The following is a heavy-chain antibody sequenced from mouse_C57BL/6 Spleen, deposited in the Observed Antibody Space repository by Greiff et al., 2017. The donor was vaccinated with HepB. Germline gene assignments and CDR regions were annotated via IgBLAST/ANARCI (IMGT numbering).Heavy chain of an antibody. CDR3: ARSGGNYSWFAY. D-gene: IGHD2-1*01. Sequence: QVQLQQSGAELARPGASVKMSCKASGYTFTSYTMHWVKQRPGQGLEWIGYINPSSGYTKYNQKFKDKATLTADKSSSTAYMQLSSLTSEDSAVYYCARSGGNYSWFAYWGQGTLVTVSA. CDR2: INPSSGYT. CDR1: GYTFTSYT. V-gene: IGHV1-4*01. J-gene: IGHJ3*01.